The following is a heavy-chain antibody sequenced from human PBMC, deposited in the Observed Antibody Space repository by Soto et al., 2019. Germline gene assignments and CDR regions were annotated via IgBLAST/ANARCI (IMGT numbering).Heavy chain of an antibody. Sequence: PGGSLRLSCAASGFSFSNYAMNWVRQAPGKGLELVSFISGSHNDGITKYVDSVKGRFKISRDHSENKLYLQMSSLRAEDTAVTYCVQDPTDYGDNYWRQRTMLTVSP. D-gene: IGHD4-17*01. CDR2: ISGSHNDGIT. CDR1: GFSFSNYA. CDR3: VQDPTDYGDNY. V-gene: IGHV3-23*01. J-gene: IGHJ4*02.